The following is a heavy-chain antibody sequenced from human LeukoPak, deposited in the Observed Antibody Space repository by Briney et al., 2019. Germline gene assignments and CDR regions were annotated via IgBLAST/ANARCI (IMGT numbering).Heavy chain of an antibody. J-gene: IGHJ4*02. V-gene: IGHV4-39*07. CDR2: IYHNGAT. CDR3: ARNGGNSDYDY. D-gene: IGHD4-23*01. CDR1: GGSISSSSYY. Sequence: PSETLSLTCTVSGGSISSSSYYWGWIRQPPGEGLEWIGEIYHNGATNYNPSLKSRVTMLLDKSKNQFSLKLNSVTAADTAVYYCARNGGNSDYDYWGQGTLVTVSA.